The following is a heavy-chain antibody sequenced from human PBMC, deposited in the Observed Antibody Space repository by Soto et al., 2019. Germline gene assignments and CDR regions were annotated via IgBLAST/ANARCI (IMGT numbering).Heavy chain of an antibody. D-gene: IGHD2-15*01. V-gene: IGHV3-49*03. J-gene: IGHJ5*02. CDR2: IRSKAYGGTK. Sequence: GGSLRLSCTASGFTFGDYAMSWFRQAPGKGLEWVGFIRSKAYGGTKEYAASVKGRFTISRDDSKSIAYLQMNSLKTEDTAVYYCTSPEGVAHHTLFDPWGQGTLVTVSS. CDR1: GFTFGDYA. CDR3: TSPEGVAHHTLFDP.